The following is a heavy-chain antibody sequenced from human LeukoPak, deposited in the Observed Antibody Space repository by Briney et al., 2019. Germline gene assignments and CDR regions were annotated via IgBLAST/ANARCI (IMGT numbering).Heavy chain of an antibody. D-gene: IGHD6-25*01. CDR2: TYYRSKWSS. J-gene: IGHJ4*02. CDR3: ARGSGGLNSFDY. Sequence: SQTLSLTCAITGDSVSSNRAAWNWIRQSPSRGLEWLGRTYYRSKWSSDYAMTVNGRITFNADTSKNHVSLQLTSVTPEDTAVYYCARGSGGLNSFDYWGQGTLVTVSS. V-gene: IGHV6-1*01. CDR1: GDSVSSNRAA.